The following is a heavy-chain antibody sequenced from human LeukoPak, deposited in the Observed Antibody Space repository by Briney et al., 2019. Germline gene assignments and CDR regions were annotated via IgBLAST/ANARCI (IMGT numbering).Heavy chain of an antibody. J-gene: IGHJ3*02. Sequence: PSETLSLTCTVYGGSFSGYYWSWIRQPPGKGLEWIGEINHSGNANCNPSLKSRVSISVDTSKNQFSLKLSSVTAADTAMHYCARGLGTTFGGVIARRDAFDIWGQGTMVTVSS. CDR3: ARGLGTTFGGVIARRDAFDI. CDR1: GGSFSGYY. D-gene: IGHD3-16*02. V-gene: IGHV4-34*01. CDR2: INHSGNA.